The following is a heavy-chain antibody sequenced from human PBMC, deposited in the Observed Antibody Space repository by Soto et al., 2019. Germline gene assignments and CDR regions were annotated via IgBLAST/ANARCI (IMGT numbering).Heavy chain of an antibody. J-gene: IGHJ5*02. V-gene: IGHV4-31*03. D-gene: IGHD1-20*01. CDR1: GGSISSGGYY. Sequence: QVQLQESGPGLVKPSQTLSLTCTVSGGSISSGGYYWSWIRQHPGKVLEWIGYIYYSGSTYYNPSIKSRVTISVDTSKNQFCLTLSSVTAADTAVYYCARVGGINWFEPWGQGTLVTVSS. CDR2: IYYSGST. CDR3: ARVGGINWFEP.